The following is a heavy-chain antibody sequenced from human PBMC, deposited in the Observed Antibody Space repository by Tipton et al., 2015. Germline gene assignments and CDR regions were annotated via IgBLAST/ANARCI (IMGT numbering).Heavy chain of an antibody. D-gene: IGHD3-22*01. J-gene: IGHJ4*02. CDR1: GESISSSYW. CDR3: ARRNYYDSPMPDY. CDR2: IYQSGTT. Sequence: TLSLTCTVSGESISSSYWWSWVRQPPGKGLEWIGEIYQSGTTNYNPSLKSRVTISVDNSKSQFSLNLTSVTAADTAVYYCARRNYYDSPMPDYWGQGTLVTVSS. V-gene: IGHV4-4*02.